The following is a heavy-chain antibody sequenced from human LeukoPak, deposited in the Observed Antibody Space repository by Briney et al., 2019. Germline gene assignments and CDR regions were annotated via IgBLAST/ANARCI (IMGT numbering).Heavy chain of an antibody. CDR3: ARISGYWTY. Sequence: SEPLSLTCTVSGGSIIGYYWRWMRQSPGKGVEWIGYIYSRGSTNYNPSLKSRVTISVDTSKNQFSLTLSSVTAADTAIYYCARISGYWTYGGQGTLVTVSS. CDR2: IYSRGST. J-gene: IGHJ4*02. V-gene: IGHV4-59*01. D-gene: IGHD3-22*01. CDR1: GGSIIGYY.